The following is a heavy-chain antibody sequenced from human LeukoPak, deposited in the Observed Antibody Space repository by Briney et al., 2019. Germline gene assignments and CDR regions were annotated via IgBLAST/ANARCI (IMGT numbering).Heavy chain of an antibody. J-gene: IGHJ6*03. Sequence: PSETLSLTCTVPGGSISSYYWSWIRQPPGKGLEWIGYIYTSGSTNYNPSLKSRVTISLDTSKNQFSLKLSSVTAADTAVYYCARLDRFGTNYYYMDVWGKGTTVTVSS. CDR3: ARLDRFGTNYYYMDV. CDR2: IYTSGST. CDR1: GGSISSYY. V-gene: IGHV4-4*09. D-gene: IGHD3-10*01.